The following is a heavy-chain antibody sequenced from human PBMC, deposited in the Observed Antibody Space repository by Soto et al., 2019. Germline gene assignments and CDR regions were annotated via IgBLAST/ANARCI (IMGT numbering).Heavy chain of an antibody. CDR2: TYYRSKWYN. CDR1: GDSVSSNSAA. V-gene: IGHV6-1*01. Sequence: SQTLSLTCAISGDSVSSNSAAWNWIRQSPSRGLEWLGRTYYRSKWYNDYAVSVKSRITINPDTSKNQFSLQLNSVTPEDTAVYYCARDHCSGGSCYFWEQYYFDYWGQGTLVTVSS. J-gene: IGHJ4*02. CDR3: ARDHCSGGSCYFWEQYYFDY. D-gene: IGHD2-15*01.